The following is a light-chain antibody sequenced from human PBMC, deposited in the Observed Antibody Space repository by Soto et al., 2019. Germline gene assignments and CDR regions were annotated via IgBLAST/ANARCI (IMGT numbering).Light chain of an antibody. CDR1: QSINSRY. Sequence: EIVLTQSPGTLSLSPGERATLSCRASQSINSRYLAWYQQKPGQAPRLLIYGASIRATGIPDRFSGSGCGKHFTLTISRLESEDFAGYYCQQFGSSPGFTFGPGTKVDIK. CDR2: GAS. V-gene: IGKV3-20*01. J-gene: IGKJ3*01. CDR3: QQFGSSPGFT.